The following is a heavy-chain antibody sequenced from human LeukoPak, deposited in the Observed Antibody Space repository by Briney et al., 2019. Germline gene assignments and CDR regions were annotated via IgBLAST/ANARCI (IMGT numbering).Heavy chain of an antibody. Sequence: ASVKVSCKASGYTFTGYYVHWVRQAPGQGLEWVGRINPNSGDTNYAQKFQGRVTMTRDTSISTAYMELSRLRSDDTAVYYCARDYCGGDCFPDYWGQGTLVTVSS. CDR2: INPNSGDT. J-gene: IGHJ4*02. CDR3: ARDYCGGDCFPDY. CDR1: GYTFTGYY. D-gene: IGHD2-21*02. V-gene: IGHV1-2*06.